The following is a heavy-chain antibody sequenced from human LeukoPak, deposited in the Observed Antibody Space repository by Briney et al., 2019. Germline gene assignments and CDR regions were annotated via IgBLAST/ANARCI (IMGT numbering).Heavy chain of an antibody. J-gene: IGHJ3*02. D-gene: IGHD2-2*01. Sequence: PSETLSLTCTVSGGSISSYYWSWIRRPPRKGLEWIGYMSDSGSTNYNPSLKSRLTISVDTSKNQFSLNLGSVTAADTAVYYCARHDQRDKGAFDIWGQGTMVTVSS. CDR2: MSDSGST. CDR1: GGSISSYY. CDR3: ARHDQRDKGAFDI. V-gene: IGHV4-59*08.